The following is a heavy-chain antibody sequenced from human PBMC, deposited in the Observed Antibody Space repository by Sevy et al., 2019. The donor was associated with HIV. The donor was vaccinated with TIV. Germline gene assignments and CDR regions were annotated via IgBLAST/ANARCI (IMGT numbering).Heavy chain of an antibody. CDR3: ARGGYYGYSGLDY. CDR1: GFTTGFTFSDYW. J-gene: IGHJ4*02. CDR2: IKEDGTEI. Sequence: GRSLRLSCAASGFTTGFTFSDYWMAWVRQAPGKGLEWVANIKEDGTEIYYLDSLKGRFTISRDNVKNLLYLQMNSLRAEDTAVYYCARGGYYGYSGLDYWGQGTLVTVSS. D-gene: IGHD3-10*01. V-gene: IGHV3-7*01.